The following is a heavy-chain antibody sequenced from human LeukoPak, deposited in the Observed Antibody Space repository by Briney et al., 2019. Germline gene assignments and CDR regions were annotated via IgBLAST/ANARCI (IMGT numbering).Heavy chain of an antibody. D-gene: IGHD6-19*01. CDR3: ASLQYSSSLVDDY. J-gene: IGHJ4*02. CDR2: IIPIFGTA. CDR1: GGTFSSYA. V-gene: IGHV1-69*05. Sequence: ASVKVSCKASGGTFSSYAISWVRQAPGQGLEWMGRIIPIFGTANYAQKFQGRVTITTDESTSTAYMELSSLRSDDTAVYYCASLQYSSSLVDDYWGQGTLVTVSS.